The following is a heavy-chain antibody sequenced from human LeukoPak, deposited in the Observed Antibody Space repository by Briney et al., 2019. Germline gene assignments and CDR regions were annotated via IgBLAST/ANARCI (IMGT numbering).Heavy chain of an antibody. V-gene: IGHV3-74*01. CDR3: ARGYYYDTTKLDL. D-gene: IGHD3-22*01. CDR2: PDTDGSGT. CDR1: GFTFSSYW. J-gene: IGHJ5*02. Sequence: PGGSLRLSCAASGFTFSSYWMHWVRQAPGKGLVWVSRPDTDGSGTNYADSVKGRFTVSRDNAKNTLSLQMNSLRAEDTAVYYCARGYYYDTTKLDLWGQGTLVTVSS.